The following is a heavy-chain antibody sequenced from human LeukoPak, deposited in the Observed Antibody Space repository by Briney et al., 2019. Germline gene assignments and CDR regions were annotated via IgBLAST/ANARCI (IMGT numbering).Heavy chain of an antibody. V-gene: IGHV4-59*12. CDR3: ARVAVTTSYYFDY. CDR1: GGSISSYY. D-gene: IGHD4-17*01. CDR2: THYSGIT. J-gene: IGHJ4*02. Sequence: SETLSLTCTVSGGSISSYYWSWIRQPPGKGLEWIGYTHYSGITKYNPSLKSRVTISVDTSKNQFSLKLSSVTAADTAVYYCARVAVTTSYYFDYWGQGTLVTVSS.